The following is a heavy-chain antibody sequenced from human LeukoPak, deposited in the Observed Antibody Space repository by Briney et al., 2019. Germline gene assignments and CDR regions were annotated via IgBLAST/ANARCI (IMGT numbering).Heavy chain of an antibody. Sequence: SGGSLRLSCAASGFTFSSHAMSWVHQAPGKGLEWVSSISGGGDSTYYADSVKGRFTISRDNSKNTLYLQMNSLRSDDTAVYYCAGCGKEAASFDYWGQGTQVTVSS. J-gene: IGHJ4*02. CDR2: ISGGGDST. V-gene: IGHV3-23*01. CDR1: GFTFSSHA. D-gene: IGHD6-13*01. CDR3: AGCGKEAASFDY.